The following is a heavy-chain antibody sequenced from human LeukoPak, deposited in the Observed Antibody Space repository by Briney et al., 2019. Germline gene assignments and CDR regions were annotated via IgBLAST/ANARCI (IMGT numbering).Heavy chain of an antibody. D-gene: IGHD3-22*01. J-gene: IGHJ4*02. CDR1: GYTFTSHG. V-gene: IGHV1-18*01. Sequence: ASVKVSCKASGYTFTSHGISWVRQAPGQGLEWMGWISAYNGNTNYVQKLQGRVTMTTDTSTSTAYMELRSLRSDDTAVYYCARDIQDPRDYYDSSGYTLDYWGQGTLVTVSS. CDR2: ISAYNGNT. CDR3: ARDIQDPRDYYDSSGYTLDY.